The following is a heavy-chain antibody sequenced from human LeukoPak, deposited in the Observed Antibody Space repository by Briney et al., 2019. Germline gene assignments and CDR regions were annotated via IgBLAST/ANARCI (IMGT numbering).Heavy chain of an antibody. D-gene: IGHD3-22*01. Sequence: SETLSLTCTVSGGSISSSSYYWGWIRQPPGKGLEWIGSIYYSGSTYYNPSLKSQVTISVDTSKNQFSLKLSSVTAADTAVYYCARVGTMIVVVPSWGQGTLVTVSS. J-gene: IGHJ5*02. CDR2: IYYSGST. V-gene: IGHV4-39*07. CDR1: GGSISSSSYY. CDR3: ARVGTMIVVVPS.